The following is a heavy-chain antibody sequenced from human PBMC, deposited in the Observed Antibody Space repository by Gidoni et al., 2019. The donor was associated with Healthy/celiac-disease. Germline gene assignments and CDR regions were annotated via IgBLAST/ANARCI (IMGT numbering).Heavy chain of an antibody. CDR1: GFTFDDYA. J-gene: IGHJ3*02. CDR2: ISWNSGSI. Sequence: EVQLVESGGGLVQPGRSLRLSCAASGFTFDDYAMHWVRQAPGKGLEWVSGISWNSGSIGYADSVKGRFTISRDNAKNSLYLQMNSLRAEDTALYYCAKDIYRFFTMIVSAFDIWGQGTMVTVSS. D-gene: IGHD3-22*01. CDR3: AKDIYRFFTMIVSAFDI. V-gene: IGHV3-9*01.